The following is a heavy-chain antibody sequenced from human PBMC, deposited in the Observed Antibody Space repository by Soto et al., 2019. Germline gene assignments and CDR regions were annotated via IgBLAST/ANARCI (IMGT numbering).Heavy chain of an antibody. CDR2: MYYSGST. J-gene: IGHJ4*02. CDR3: ARQSYDSSDYFDY. Sequence: SDTLSLTCTVSGDSISNIIYSWDWIRQPPGKGLEWIGSMYYSGSTYYNPSLKSRVTISVDTSRIHFSLKLISVTAADTAIYYCARQSYDSSDYFDYWGQGTLVTVSS. V-gene: IGHV4-39*01. CDR1: GDSISNIIYS. D-gene: IGHD3-22*01.